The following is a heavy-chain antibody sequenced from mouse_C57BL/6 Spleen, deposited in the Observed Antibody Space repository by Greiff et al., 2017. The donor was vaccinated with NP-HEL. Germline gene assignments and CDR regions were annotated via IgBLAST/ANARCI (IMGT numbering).Heavy chain of an antibody. J-gene: IGHJ2*01. CDR2: ILPGSGST. CDR1: GYTFTGYW. CDR3: ARSLYYYGSSYEDFDY. V-gene: IGHV1-9*01. Sequence: QVQLKESGAELMKPGASVKLSCKATGYTFTGYWIEWVKQRPGHGLEWIGEILPGSGSTNYNEKFKGKATFTADTSFNTAYMQLSSLTTEDSAIYYCARSLYYYGSSYEDFDYWGQGTTLTVSS. D-gene: IGHD1-1*01.